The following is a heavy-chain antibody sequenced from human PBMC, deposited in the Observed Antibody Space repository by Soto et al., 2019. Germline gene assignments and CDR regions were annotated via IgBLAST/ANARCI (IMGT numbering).Heavy chain of an antibody. J-gene: IGHJ5*02. D-gene: IGHD3-9*01. CDR1: GYTFTSYG. CDR3: VRDQYYDILTGHNWFDP. V-gene: IGHV1-18*01. Sequence: QVQLVQSGAEVKKPGASVKVSCKASGYTFTSYGISWVRQAPGQGLEWMGWISAYNGNTNYAQKLQGRVTMTTDTSTSTAYMELRSLRSDDTAVYYCVRDQYYDILTGHNWFDPWGQGTLVTVSS. CDR2: ISAYNGNT.